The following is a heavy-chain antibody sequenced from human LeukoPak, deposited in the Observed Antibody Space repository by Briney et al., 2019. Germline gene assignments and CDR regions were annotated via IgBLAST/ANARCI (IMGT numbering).Heavy chain of an antibody. V-gene: IGHV1-8*01. CDR3: ARSPVGVRKKNDF. J-gene: IGHJ4*02. CDR1: GYTFTSYD. Sequence: ASVKVSCKASGYTFTSYDINWVRQATGQGLEWMGWMNPTSGHTGYAQKFQGRVTRTRDTSISTAYMELNSLTSEDTAVYYCARSPVGVRKKNDFWGQGTLVIVSS. CDR2: MNPTSGHT. D-gene: IGHD3-10*01.